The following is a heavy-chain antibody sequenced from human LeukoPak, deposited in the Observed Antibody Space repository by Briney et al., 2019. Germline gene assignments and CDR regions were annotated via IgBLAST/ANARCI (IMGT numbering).Heavy chain of an antibody. Sequence: GGFLRLSCAASGFTFSSYSMNWVRQAPGKGLEWVSFISSSRSYIYYADSVKGRFTISRDNAKNSLYLQMNSLRAEDTAVYYCARDLYRIVVVPHYFDYWGQGTLVTVSS. CDR2: ISSSRSYI. D-gene: IGHD3-22*01. CDR3: ARDLYRIVVVPHYFDY. CDR1: GFTFSSYS. J-gene: IGHJ4*02. V-gene: IGHV3-21*01.